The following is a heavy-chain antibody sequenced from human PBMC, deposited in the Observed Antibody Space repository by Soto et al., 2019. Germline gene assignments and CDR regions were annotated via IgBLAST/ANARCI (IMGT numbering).Heavy chain of an antibody. CDR1: GFALNTYGVA. V-gene: IGHV2-5*02. Sequence: QITLKESGPTLVKPTQTLTLTCTFSGFALNTYGVAVAWIRQPPGKALEWLALIYWDDDKRYSPSLKSRLTITKDTSKNQVVLTMTNMDPVDTATYYCAHNRIVASAGTGYFDYWGQGTLVTVSS. CDR3: AHNRIVASAGTGYFDY. J-gene: IGHJ4*02. D-gene: IGHD6-13*01. CDR2: IYWDDDK.